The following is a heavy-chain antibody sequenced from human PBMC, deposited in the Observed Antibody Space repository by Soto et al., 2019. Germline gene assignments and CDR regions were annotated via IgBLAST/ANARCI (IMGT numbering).Heavy chain of an antibody. V-gene: IGHV3-23*01. Sequence: PVGSRRLSCAASGFTFSRYVMNWVRQAPGKGLEWVSGISDGGHSTYYADSVKGRFTISRDNSKNTLYLQMNNLRAEDTAVYYCARARKASLLRVRSSYWGQGTLVTVSS. CDR2: ISDGGHST. CDR1: GFTFSRYV. D-gene: IGHD6-6*01. CDR3: ARARKASLLRVRSSY. J-gene: IGHJ4*02.